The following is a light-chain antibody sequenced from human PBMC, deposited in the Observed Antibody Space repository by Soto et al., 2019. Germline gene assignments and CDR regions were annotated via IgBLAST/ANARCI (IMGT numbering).Light chain of an antibody. J-gene: IGKJ3*01. CDR3: QKYNSAAT. Sequence: THSTSSLSASTGDRVTITCRASQGISNYLAWYQQKPGKVPKLLIYAASTLQSGVPSRFSGSGSGTDFTLTISSLQPEDVATYYCQKYNSAATFGPGTKVDIK. CDR2: AAS. V-gene: IGKV1-27*01. CDR1: QGISNY.